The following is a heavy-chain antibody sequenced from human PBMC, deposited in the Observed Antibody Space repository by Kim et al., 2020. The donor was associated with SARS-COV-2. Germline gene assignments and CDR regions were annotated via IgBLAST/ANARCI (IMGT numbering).Heavy chain of an antibody. CDR3: TRDVLQWFGDLNPNDTFHV. CDR1: GFTFSTYW. Sequence: GGSLRLSCAASGFTFSTYWMHWVRQPAGKGPVWVSRINSDGSDTTYADSERGRFTVSSDNAKNTQYLQMNTLRAEDTAVYYCTRDVLQWFGDLNPNDTFHVWGQGTVVTVS. V-gene: IGHV3-74*01. D-gene: IGHD3-10*01. J-gene: IGHJ3*01. CDR2: INSDGSDT.